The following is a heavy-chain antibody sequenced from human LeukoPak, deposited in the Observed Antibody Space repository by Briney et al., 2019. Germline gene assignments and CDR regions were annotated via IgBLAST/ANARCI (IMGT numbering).Heavy chain of an antibody. Sequence: SQTLSLTCAISGDSVSSNSAAWNWIRQSPSRGLEWLGRTYYRSRWYNEYAVSVKSRLTINPDTSKNQFSLQLNSETPEDTAVYYCAKEGEIGTTFAWFDPWGQGTLVTVSS. D-gene: IGHD1-7*01. CDR3: AKEGEIGTTFAWFDP. CDR1: GDSVSSNSAA. CDR2: TYYRSRWYN. J-gene: IGHJ5*02. V-gene: IGHV6-1*01.